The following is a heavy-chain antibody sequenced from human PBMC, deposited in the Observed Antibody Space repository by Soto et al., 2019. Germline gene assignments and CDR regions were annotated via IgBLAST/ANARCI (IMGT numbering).Heavy chain of an antibody. CDR3: AKNSVDWFFYTHLDY. CDR2: ISYDGSKK. V-gene: IGHV3-30*18. J-gene: IGHJ4*02. CDR1: GFTFSSYG. D-gene: IGHD3-9*01. Sequence: QVQLVESGGGVVQPGRSLRLSCAASGFTFSSYGMHWVRQAPGKGLEWVAIISYDGSKKYYVDSVKGRFTISRDNSKHTLYLQMNSLRAEDTAVYYCAKNSVDWFFYTHLDYWGQGTLVTVSS.